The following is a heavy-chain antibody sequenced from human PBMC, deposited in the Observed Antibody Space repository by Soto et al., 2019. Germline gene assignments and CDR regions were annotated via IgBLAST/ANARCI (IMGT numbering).Heavy chain of an antibody. Sequence: EVQLVESGGGLVQPGGSLRLSCAASGFTVSSNYMSWVRQAPGKGLEWVSVIYSGGSTYYADSVKGRFTISRHNSKNTLYLHMNSLRAEDTAVDYCASGGGYYYIDVWGKGTTVTVSS. D-gene: IGHD3-16*01. CDR3: ASGGGYYYIDV. CDR1: GFTVSSNY. J-gene: IGHJ6*03. CDR2: IYSGGST. V-gene: IGHV3-53*04.